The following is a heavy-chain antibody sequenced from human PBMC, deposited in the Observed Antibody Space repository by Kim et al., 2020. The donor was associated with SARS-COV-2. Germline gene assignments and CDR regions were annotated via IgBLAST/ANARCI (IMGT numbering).Heavy chain of an antibody. CDR2: INAGNGNT. CDR3: ARGHGSGGSCYYYGMDV. Sequence: ASVKVSCKASGYTFTSYAMHWVRQAPGQRLEWMGWINAGNGNTKYSQKFQGRVTITRDTSASTAYMELSSLRSEDTAVYYCARGHGSGGSCYYYGMDVWGQGTTVTVSS. D-gene: IGHD2-15*01. J-gene: IGHJ6*02. V-gene: IGHV1-3*01. CDR1: GYTFTSYA.